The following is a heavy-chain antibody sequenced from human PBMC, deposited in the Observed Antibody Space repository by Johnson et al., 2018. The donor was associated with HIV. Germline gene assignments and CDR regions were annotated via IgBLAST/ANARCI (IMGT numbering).Heavy chain of an antibody. Sequence: VQLVESGGGVVRPGGSLRLSCAASGFTFDDYGMNWVRQAPGKGLEWVSGINWNGGSTGYADSVKGRFTISRDNAKNSLYLQMFSLKTEDTAVYSCVRVCGDHGNAFDIWGQGTMVSVSS. CDR1: GFTFDDYG. CDR3: VRVCGDHGNAFDI. D-gene: IGHD2-21*02. J-gene: IGHJ3*02. CDR2: INWNGGST. V-gene: IGHV3-20*04.